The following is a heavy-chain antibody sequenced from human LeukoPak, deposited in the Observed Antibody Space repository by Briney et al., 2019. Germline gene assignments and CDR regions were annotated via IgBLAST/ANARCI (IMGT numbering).Heavy chain of an antibody. CDR3: ARLRAGYRLGSYRTYYYGMDV. CDR1: GGSFSGYY. Sequence: SETLSLTCAVYGGSFSGYYWSWIRQPPGKGLEWIGEINHSGSTNYNPSLKSRVTISVDTSKNQFSLKLSSVTAADTAVYYCARLRAGYRLGSYRTYYYGMDVWGQGTTVTVSS. J-gene: IGHJ6*02. V-gene: IGHV4-34*01. CDR2: INHSGST. D-gene: IGHD3-10*01.